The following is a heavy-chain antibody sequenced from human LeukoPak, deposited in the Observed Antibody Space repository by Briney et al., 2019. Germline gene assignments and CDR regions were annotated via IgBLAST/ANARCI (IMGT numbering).Heavy chain of an antibody. J-gene: IGHJ5*02. Sequence: PGGSLRLSCAASGFTFSSYGMSWVRQAPGKGLEWVSAISGSGGSTYYADSVKGRFTISRDNSKNTLYLQMNSLRAEDTAVYYCAKGSYDFWSGYYSSWGQGTLVTVSS. CDR1: GFTFSSYG. CDR3: AKGSYDFWSGYYSS. D-gene: IGHD3-3*01. V-gene: IGHV3-23*01. CDR2: ISGSGGST.